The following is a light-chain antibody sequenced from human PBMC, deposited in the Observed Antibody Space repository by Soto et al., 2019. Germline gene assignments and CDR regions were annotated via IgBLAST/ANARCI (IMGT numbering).Light chain of an antibody. CDR1: SSDIDGYNY. J-gene: IGLJ1*01. CDR2: DVT. CDR3: SSYTSSSTYV. V-gene: IGLV2-14*01. Sequence: QSALTQPASVSGSPGQSITISCTEASSDIDGYNYVSWYQQHPVKAPKLIIYDVTNRPSGVSNRFSGSKSGNTASLNISGLQAEDEADYYCSSYTSSSTYVFGTGTKLTVL.